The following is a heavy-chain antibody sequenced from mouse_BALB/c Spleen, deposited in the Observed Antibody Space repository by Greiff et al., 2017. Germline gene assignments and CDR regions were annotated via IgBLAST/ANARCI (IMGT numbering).Heavy chain of an antibody. V-gene: IGHV2-9*02. CDR2: IWAGGST. CDR1: GFSLTSYG. J-gene: IGHJ2*01. CDR3: ARDPSKYGNYFDY. D-gene: IGHD2-10*02. Sequence: QVQLKESGPGLVAPSQSLSITCTVSGFSLTSYGVHWVRQPPGKGLEWLGVIWAGGSTNYNSALMSRLSISKDNSKSQVFLKMNSLQTDDTAMYYCARDPSKYGNYFDYWGQGTTLTVSS.